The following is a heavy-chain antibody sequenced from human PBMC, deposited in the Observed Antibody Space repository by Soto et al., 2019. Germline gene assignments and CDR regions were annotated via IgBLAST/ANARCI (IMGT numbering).Heavy chain of an antibody. Sequence: PGGSLRLSCAASGFTFDDYTMHWVRQAPGKGLEWVSLISWDGGSTYYADSVKGRFTISRDNSKNSLYLQMNSLRTEDTALYYCAKDRIRRVSYYYYGMDVWGQGTTVTVSS. CDR3: AKDRIRRVSYYYYGMDV. CDR2: ISWDGGST. V-gene: IGHV3-43*01. D-gene: IGHD6-6*01. J-gene: IGHJ6*02. CDR1: GFTFDDYT.